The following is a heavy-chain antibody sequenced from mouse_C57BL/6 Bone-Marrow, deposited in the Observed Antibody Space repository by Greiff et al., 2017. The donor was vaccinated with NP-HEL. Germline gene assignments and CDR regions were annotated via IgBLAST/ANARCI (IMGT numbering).Heavy chain of an antibody. Sequence: EVKVVESGGGLVKPGGSLKLSCAASGFTFSSYAMSWVRQTPEKRLEWVATISDGGSYTYYPDNVKGRFTISRDNAKNNLYLQMSHLKSEDTAMYYCARDRVITTVVATPFAYWGQVTLVTFSA. CDR3: ARDRVITTVVATPFAY. CDR1: GFTFSSYA. D-gene: IGHD1-1*01. V-gene: IGHV5-4*01. J-gene: IGHJ3*01. CDR2: ISDGGSYT.